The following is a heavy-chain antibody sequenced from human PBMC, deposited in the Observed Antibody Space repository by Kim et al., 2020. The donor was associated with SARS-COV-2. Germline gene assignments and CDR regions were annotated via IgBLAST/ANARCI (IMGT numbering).Heavy chain of an antibody. Sequence: YAQEFQGRVPITADESTSTAYMELSSLRSEDTAVYYCAREGGSYPYWFDPWGQGTLVTVSS. CDR3: AREGGSYPYWFDP. J-gene: IGHJ5*02. D-gene: IGHD1-26*01. V-gene: IGHV1-69*01.